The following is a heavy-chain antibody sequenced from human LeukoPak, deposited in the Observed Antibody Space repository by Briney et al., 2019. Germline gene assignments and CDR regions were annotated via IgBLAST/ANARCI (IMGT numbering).Heavy chain of an antibody. V-gene: IGHV3-21*01. J-gene: IGHJ4*02. CDR2: ISSSSSYI. D-gene: IGHD2-8*01. CDR1: GFTFSRYT. Sequence: PGGSLRLSCAVSGFTFSRYTMNWVRQAPGKGLEWVSSISSSSSYIYYADSVKGRFTISRDNAKNSLYLQMNSLRAEDTAVYYCARKNGHDYWGQGTLVTVSS. CDR3: ARKNGHDY.